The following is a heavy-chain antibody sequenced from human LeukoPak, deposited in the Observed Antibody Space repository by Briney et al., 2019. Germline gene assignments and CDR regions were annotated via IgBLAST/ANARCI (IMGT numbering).Heavy chain of an antibody. CDR1: GGSISSSSYY. CDR2: IYYSGST. CDR3: ARRGYYDSSGYYPASSFDP. V-gene: IGHV4-39*01. J-gene: IGHJ5*02. D-gene: IGHD3-22*01. Sequence: SETLSLTCTVSGGSISSSSYYWGWIRQPPGKGLEWIGSIYYSGSTYYNPSLKSRVTISVDTSKNQFSLKLSSVTAADTAVYYCARRGYYDSSGYYPASSFDPWGQGTLVTVSS.